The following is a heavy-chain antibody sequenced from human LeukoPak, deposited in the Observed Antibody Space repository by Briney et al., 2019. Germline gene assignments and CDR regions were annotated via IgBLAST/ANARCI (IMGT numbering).Heavy chain of an antibody. D-gene: IGHD3-9*01. CDR1: GGSISSSNW. J-gene: IGHJ3*02. V-gene: IGHV4-4*02. Sequence: PSGTLSLTCAVSGGSISSSNWWSWVRQPPGKGLEWIGEIYHSGSTNYNPSLKSRVTISVDKSKNQFSLRLSSVTAADTAVYYCARVPIPPYYDILTGYYGYDAFDIWGQGTMVTVS. CDR3: ARVPIPPYYDILTGYYGYDAFDI. CDR2: IYHSGST.